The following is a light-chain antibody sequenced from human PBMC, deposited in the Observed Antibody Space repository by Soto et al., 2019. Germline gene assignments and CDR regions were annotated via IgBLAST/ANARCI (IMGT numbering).Light chain of an antibody. V-gene: IGKV1-39*01. CDR2: AAS. CDR3: QQRYTLPRA. Sequence: DIQMTQSPSSLSASVGDRVTITCRASQNISNYINWYQQKPGKAPKLLIYAASGLQGGVPSRFSGSGSGTDFDFTTISLQLEDFATYYYQQRYTLPRAVGQGTKVE. J-gene: IGKJ1*01. CDR1: QNISNY.